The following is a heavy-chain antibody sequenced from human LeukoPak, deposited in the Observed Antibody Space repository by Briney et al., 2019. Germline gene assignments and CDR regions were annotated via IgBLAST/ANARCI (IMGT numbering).Heavy chain of an antibody. V-gene: IGHV4-34*01. CDR1: GYSFSGYY. D-gene: IGHD5-18*01. Sequence: PSETLSLTCAVYGYSFSGYYWSWIRQPPGKGLEWIGDINHSGSTNYNPSLKSRVTITVDTSNNQFSLKLSSVTAADTAVYYCAREGGDTSMVTHFDYWGQGTLVTVSS. CDR2: INHSGST. CDR3: AREGGDTSMVTHFDY. J-gene: IGHJ4*02.